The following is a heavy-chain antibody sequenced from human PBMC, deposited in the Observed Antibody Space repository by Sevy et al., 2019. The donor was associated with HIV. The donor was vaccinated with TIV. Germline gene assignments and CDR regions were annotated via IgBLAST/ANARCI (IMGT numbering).Heavy chain of an antibody. CDR1: GFTFSSYG. D-gene: IGHD1-1*01. CDR2: ISYDGSNK. Sequence: GGSPRLSCAASGFTFSSYGMHWVRQAPGKGLEWVAVISYDGSNKYYADSVKGRFTISRDNSKNTLYLQMNSLRAEDTAVYYCAKDWPGTTGTTKGPYGMDVWGQGTTVTVSS. V-gene: IGHV3-30*18. CDR3: AKDWPGTTGTTKGPYGMDV. J-gene: IGHJ6*02.